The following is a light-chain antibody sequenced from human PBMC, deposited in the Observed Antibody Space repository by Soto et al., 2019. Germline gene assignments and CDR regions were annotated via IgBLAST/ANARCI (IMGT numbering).Light chain of an antibody. CDR3: QQYDNLPWT. J-gene: IGKJ1*01. CDR2: DAS. Sequence: DIQMTQSPSSLSASVGDRVTITCQASQDISNYLNWYQQKPGKAPKLLSYDASNLETGVPSRFSGRGSGTDFTFTISSLQPEDIATYYCQQYDNLPWTFGQGTKVEIK. V-gene: IGKV1-33*01. CDR1: QDISNY.